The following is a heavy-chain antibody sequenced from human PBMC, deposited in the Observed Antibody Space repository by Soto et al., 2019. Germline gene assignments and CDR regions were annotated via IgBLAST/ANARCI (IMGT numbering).Heavy chain of an antibody. D-gene: IGHD2-2*01. V-gene: IGHV3-23*01. Sequence: EVQLLESGGGLVQPGGSLRLSCAASGFTFSSYAMSWVRQAPGKGLEWVSAISGSGGSTYYADSVKGRFTISRDNSKNTLYLQMNSLRAEDTAVDYCAKFRGYCSSTSCRTELFPDRGHSFDYWGQGTLVTVSS. CDR2: ISGSGGST. CDR3: AKFRGYCSSTSCRTELFPDRGHSFDY. J-gene: IGHJ4*02. CDR1: GFTFSSYA.